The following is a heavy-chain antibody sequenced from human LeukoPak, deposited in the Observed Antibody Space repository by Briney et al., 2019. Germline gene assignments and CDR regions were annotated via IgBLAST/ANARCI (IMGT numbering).Heavy chain of an antibody. Sequence: SQTLSLTCTVSGGSISSGGYYWSWIRQHPGKGLEWIGYIYYSGSTYYNPSLKSRVTISVDTSKNQFSLKLSSVTAADTAVYYCASSDPYYYDSSGYYSKHFQHWGQGTLVTVSS. CDR3: ASSDPYYYDSSGYYSKHFQH. CDR2: IYYSGST. J-gene: IGHJ1*01. V-gene: IGHV4-31*03. D-gene: IGHD3-22*01. CDR1: GGSISSGGYY.